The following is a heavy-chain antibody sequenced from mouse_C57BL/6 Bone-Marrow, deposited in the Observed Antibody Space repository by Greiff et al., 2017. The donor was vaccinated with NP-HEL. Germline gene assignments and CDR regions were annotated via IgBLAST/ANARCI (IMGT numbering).Heavy chain of an antibody. CDR1: GYTFTSYG. J-gene: IGHJ4*01. D-gene: IGHD2-4*01. CDR2: IYPRSGNT. Sequence: VKLQQSGAELARPGASVKLSCKASGYTFTSYGISWVKQRTGQGLEWIGEIYPRSGNTYYNEKFKGKATLTADKSSSTAYMELRSLTSEDSAVYFCARRSYYDYDGYYAMDYWGQGTSVTVSS. V-gene: IGHV1-81*01. CDR3: ARRSYYDYDGYYAMDY.